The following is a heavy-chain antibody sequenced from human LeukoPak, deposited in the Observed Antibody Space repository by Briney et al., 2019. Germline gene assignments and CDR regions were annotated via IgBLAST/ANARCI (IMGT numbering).Heavy chain of an antibody. Sequence: GASVKVSCKAPGGTFSSYTISWVRQAPGQGLEWMGRIIPILGIANYAQKFQGRVTITADKSTSTAYMELSSLRSEDTAVYYCARELGYCSSTSCYSSRWFDPWGQGTLVTVSS. J-gene: IGHJ5*02. CDR3: ARELGYCSSTSCYSSRWFDP. D-gene: IGHD2-2*02. V-gene: IGHV1-69*04. CDR2: IIPILGIA. CDR1: GGTFSSYT.